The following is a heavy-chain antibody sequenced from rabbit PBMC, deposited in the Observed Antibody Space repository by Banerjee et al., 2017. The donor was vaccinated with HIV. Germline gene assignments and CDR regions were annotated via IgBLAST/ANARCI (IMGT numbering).Heavy chain of an antibody. CDR3: ARTGGNTGYAWANNL. Sequence: QSLEESGGDLVKPGASLTLTCTASGFSFSSGYHMCWVRQAPGKGLEWIACIGVSSGATYYANWAKGRFTISKTSSTTVTLQMTSLTAADTATYFCARTGGNTGYAWANNLWGPGTLVTVS. CDR1: GFSFSSGYH. CDR2: IGVSSGAT. J-gene: IGHJ4*01. V-gene: IGHV1S40*01. D-gene: IGHD6-1*01.